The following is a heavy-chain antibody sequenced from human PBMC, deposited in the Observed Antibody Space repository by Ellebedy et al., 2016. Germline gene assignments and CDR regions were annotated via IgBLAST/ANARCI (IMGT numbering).Heavy chain of an antibody. D-gene: IGHD1-26*01. CDR3: ARARYSGSSRLDY. J-gene: IGHJ4*02. CDR2: IYSGGST. Sequence: GESLKISCAASGFTVSSNYMSWVRQAPGKGLEWVSVIYSGGSTYYADSVKGRFTISRDNSKNTLYLQVNSLRAEDTAVYYCARARYSGSSRLDYWGQGTLVTVSS. V-gene: IGHV3-53*01. CDR1: GFTVSSNY.